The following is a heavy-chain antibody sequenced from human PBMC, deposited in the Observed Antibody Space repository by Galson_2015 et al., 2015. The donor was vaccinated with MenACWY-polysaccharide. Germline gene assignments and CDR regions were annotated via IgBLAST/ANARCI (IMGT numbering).Heavy chain of an antibody. CDR3: ARARGFDC. D-gene: IGHD5-12*01. CDR2: IKQDGGER. CDR1: GFTFSIYW. Sequence: SLRLSCAASGFTFSIYWMSWVRQAPGKGLEWVANIKQDGGERSYVDSVKGRFTISRDNAKNSLYLQMNNLRAEDTAVYYCARARGFDCWGQGTLVTVSS. V-gene: IGHV3-7*03. J-gene: IGHJ4*02.